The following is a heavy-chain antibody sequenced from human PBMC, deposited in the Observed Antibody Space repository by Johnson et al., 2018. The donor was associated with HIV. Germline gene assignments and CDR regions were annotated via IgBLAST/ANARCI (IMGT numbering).Heavy chain of an antibody. D-gene: IGHD5-24*01. CDR1: GFTFSRYW. CDR2: ISWDGGST. J-gene: IGHJ3*02. V-gene: IGHV3-43*02. CDR3: AKDQEWLQLNWGSQDI. Sequence: EVQLVESGGGVVRPGGSLRLSCAASGFTFSRYWMHWVRQAPGKGLEWVSRISWDGGSTDYADSVKGRFTISRDNSKNSLYLQMNSLRTEDTALYYCAKDQEWLQLNWGSQDIWGQGTMVTVSS.